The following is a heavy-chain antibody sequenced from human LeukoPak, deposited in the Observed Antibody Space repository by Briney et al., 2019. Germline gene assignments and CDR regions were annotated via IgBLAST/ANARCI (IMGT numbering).Heavy chain of an antibody. CDR2: IQYDGSNK. D-gene: IGHD1-26*01. J-gene: IGHJ3*02. CDR1: GFTFSGYG. CDR3: ANLGDSDAFDI. V-gene: IGHV3-30*02. Sequence: PGGSLRLSCAASGFTFSGYGMHWVRQAPGKGLEWVAFIQYDGSNKYYADSVKGRFTISRDNSKNTLYLQMNSLRAEDTAVYYCANLGDSDAFDIWGQGTMVTVSS.